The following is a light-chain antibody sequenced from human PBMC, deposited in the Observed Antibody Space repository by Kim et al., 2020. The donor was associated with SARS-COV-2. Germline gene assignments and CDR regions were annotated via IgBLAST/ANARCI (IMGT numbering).Light chain of an antibody. CDR1: TSNIGSNA. CDR2: LND. V-gene: IGLV1-44*01. CDR3: ATWDESRMGV. Sequence: ELTQPPSVSGTPGQRVTISCSGGTSNIGSNAVNWYRQLPGTAPQLVIYLNDQRPSGVPGRFSGSKSGTSASLAISGLQSDDEADYYCATWDESRMGVFGGGTKLTVL. J-gene: IGLJ3*02.